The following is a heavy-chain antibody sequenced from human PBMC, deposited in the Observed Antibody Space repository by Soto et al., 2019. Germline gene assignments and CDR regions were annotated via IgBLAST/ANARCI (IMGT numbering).Heavy chain of an antibody. CDR3: ASQVGIPNNRVGVV. V-gene: IGHV4-34*01. CDR2: INHTRSP. CDR1: GGPFNNYY. J-gene: IGHJ4*02. D-gene: IGHD2-21*01. Sequence: QLHLQQWGAGLLKPSETLSLTCAVYGGPFNNYYWSWIRQSPTNGLEWIGEINHTRSPNYNPSPRSRVTISIDTSKKQLSLKLSSVTAADTAVYYCASQVGIPNNRVGVVWGQGTLVTVSS.